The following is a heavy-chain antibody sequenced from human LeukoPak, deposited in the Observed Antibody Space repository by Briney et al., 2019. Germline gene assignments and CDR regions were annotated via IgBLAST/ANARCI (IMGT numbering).Heavy chain of an antibody. CDR2: IYYSGST. V-gene: IGHV4-61*05. Sequence: SETLSLTCTVSGGSISSSNYYWGWIRQPPGKGLEWIGYIYYSGSTNYNPSLKSRVTISVDTSKNQFSLKLSSVTAADTAVYYCARYYDSSGYLYYFDYWGQGTLVTVSS. D-gene: IGHD3-22*01. CDR1: GGSISSSNYY. J-gene: IGHJ4*02. CDR3: ARYYDSSGYLYYFDY.